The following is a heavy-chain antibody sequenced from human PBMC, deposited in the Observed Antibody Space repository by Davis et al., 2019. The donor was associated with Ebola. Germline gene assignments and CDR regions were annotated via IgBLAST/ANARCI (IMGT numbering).Heavy chain of an antibody. CDR1: GYTFTSYG. D-gene: IGHD2-2*01. CDR2: ISAYNGNT. V-gene: IGHV1-18*04. J-gene: IGHJ4*02. CDR3: ARDAPGYCSSTSCLVYFDY. Sequence: ASVKVSCKASGYTFTSYGISWVRQAPGQGLEWMGWISAYNGNTNYAQKLQGRVTMTTDTSTSTAYMELRSLRSDDTAVYYCARDAPGYCSSTSCLVYFDYWGQGTLVTVSS.